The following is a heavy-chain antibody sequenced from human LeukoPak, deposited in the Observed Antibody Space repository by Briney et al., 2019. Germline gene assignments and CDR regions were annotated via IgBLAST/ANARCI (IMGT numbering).Heavy chain of an antibody. CDR1: GYTFTGHY. V-gene: IGHV1-2*02. CDR3: ARGRKITIFGGIGGAFDI. J-gene: IGHJ3*02. D-gene: IGHD3-3*01. CDR2: ISPKSGET. Sequence: ASVKVSCKPSGYTFTGHYIHWVRQAPGQGLEWMGWISPKSGETSYSQQFQGRVTMTRDTSSSTAYMDLTWLRSDGTAVFYCARGRKITIFGGIGGAFDIWGQGTVVTLS.